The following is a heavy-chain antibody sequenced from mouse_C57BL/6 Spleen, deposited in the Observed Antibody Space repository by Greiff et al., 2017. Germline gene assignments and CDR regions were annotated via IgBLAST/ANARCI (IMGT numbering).Heavy chain of an antibody. J-gene: IGHJ3*01. CDR1: GYTFTSYW. CDR2: IDPSDSYT. Sequence: VQLQQPGAELVMPGASVKLSCKASGYTFTSYWMHWVKQRPGQGLEWIGEIDPSDSYTNSNQKFKGKSTLTVDKSSSTAYMQLSSLTSEDSAVYYCARPGYDLFAYWGQGTLVTVSA. CDR3: ARPGYDLFAY. V-gene: IGHV1-69*01. D-gene: IGHD2-3*01.